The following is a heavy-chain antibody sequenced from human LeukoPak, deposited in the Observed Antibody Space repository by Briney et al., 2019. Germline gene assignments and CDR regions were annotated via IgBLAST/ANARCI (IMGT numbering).Heavy chain of an antibody. CDR3: ARDKSSGLSLDAFDI. CDR1: GFTFSSYG. Sequence: GGSLRLSCAASGFTFSSYGMHWLRQAPGKGLEWVAVIWYDGSNKYYADSVKGRFTISRDNSKNTLYLQMNSLRAEDTAVYYCARDKSSGLSLDAFDIWGQGTMVTVSS. J-gene: IGHJ3*02. D-gene: IGHD6-19*01. CDR2: IWYDGSNK. V-gene: IGHV3-33*01.